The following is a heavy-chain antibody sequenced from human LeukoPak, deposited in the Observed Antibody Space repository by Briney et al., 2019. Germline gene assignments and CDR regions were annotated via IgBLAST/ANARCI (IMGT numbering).Heavy chain of an antibody. CDR3: ARDGDYYDSSSSYFDY. Sequence: GGSLRLSCAASGFTVSSNYMSWVRQAPGKGLEWVSVIYSGGSTYYADSVKGRFTISRDNSKNTLYLQMNSLRAEDTAVYYCARDGDYYDSSSSYFDYWGQGTLVTVSS. J-gene: IGHJ4*02. CDR1: GFTVSSNY. V-gene: IGHV3-66*01. CDR2: IYSGGST. D-gene: IGHD3-22*01.